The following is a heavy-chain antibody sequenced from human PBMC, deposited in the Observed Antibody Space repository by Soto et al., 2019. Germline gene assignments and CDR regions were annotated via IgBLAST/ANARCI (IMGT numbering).Heavy chain of an antibody. CDR2: IYDSGST. D-gene: IGHD4-17*01. Sequence: SETLSLTCTVSGGSISSYYWSWIRQPPGKGLEWIGYIYDSGSTNYNPSLKSRVTISVDTSKNQFSLKLTSVTAADTAVYYCASRRDLRCLDYWGQGTLVTVSS. V-gene: IGHV4-59*01. CDR1: GGSISSYY. CDR3: ASRRDLRCLDY. J-gene: IGHJ4*02.